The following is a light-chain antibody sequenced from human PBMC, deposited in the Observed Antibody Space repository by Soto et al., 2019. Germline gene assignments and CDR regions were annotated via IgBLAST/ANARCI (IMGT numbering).Light chain of an antibody. CDR3: QQRSNWPPLT. Sequence: EIVVTQSPATLSVSPGERVTLSCRASQSVSSSLAWYQQRPGQAPRLLIYDTSTRAPGIAARFSGSGSGTEFTLTISSLQSEDVAVYYCQQRSNWPPLTFGGGTKVEIK. J-gene: IGKJ4*01. V-gene: IGKV3-15*01. CDR1: QSVSSS. CDR2: DTS.